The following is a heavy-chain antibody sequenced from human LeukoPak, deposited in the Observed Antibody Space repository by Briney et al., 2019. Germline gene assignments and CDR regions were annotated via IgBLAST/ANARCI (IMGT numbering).Heavy chain of an antibody. CDR2: IHYSGST. Sequence: SETLSLTCAVSGGSISSHYWSWIRRPPGKGLEWIGYIHYSGSTNYNPSLKSRVTMSLDTSKNQSSRKLNSVTAADTAVYYCARLVTGKTNWFDPWGQGTLVTVSS. CDR1: GGSISSHY. J-gene: IGHJ5*02. D-gene: IGHD1-14*01. V-gene: IGHV4-59*08. CDR3: ARLVTGKTNWFDP.